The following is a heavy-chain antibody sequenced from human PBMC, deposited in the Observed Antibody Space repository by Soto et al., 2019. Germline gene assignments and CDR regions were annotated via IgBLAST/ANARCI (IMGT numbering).Heavy chain of an antibody. Sequence: HPGGSLRLSCAASGFTFSGFAMNWVRQAPGKGLEWVSSISDSGTSTYYADSVKGRFTISRDNSKNTLYLQMNSLRVEDTAVYYCAKNSEKFGDSKSDYWGQGTLVTVSS. CDR2: ISDSGTST. D-gene: IGHD3-10*01. V-gene: IGHV3-23*01. CDR3: AKNSEKFGDSKSDY. J-gene: IGHJ4*02. CDR1: GFTFSGFA.